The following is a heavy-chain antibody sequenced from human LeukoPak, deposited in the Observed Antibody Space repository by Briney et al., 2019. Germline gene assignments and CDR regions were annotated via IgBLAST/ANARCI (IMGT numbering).Heavy chain of an antibody. Sequence: SETLSLTCTVSGGSISSGGYYWSWIRQPPGKGLEWIGYVYHSGSTYYNPSLKSRVTISVDRSKNQFSLKLSSVTAADTAVYYCARAVTIFDFSGRLTYPWGQGTLVTVSS. CDR3: ARAVTIFDFSGRLTYP. D-gene: IGHD3-3*01. V-gene: IGHV4-30-2*01. J-gene: IGHJ5*02. CDR2: VYHSGST. CDR1: GGSISSGGYY.